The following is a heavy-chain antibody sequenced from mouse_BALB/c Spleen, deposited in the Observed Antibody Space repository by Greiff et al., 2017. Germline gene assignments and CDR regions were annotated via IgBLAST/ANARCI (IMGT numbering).Heavy chain of an antibody. V-gene: IGHV5-12-1*01. CDR2: ISSGGGST. J-gene: IGHJ1*01. CDR3: ARPSRDWYFDV. Sequence: EVQRVESGGGLVKPGGSLKLSCAASGFAFSSYDMSWVRQTPEKRLEWVAYISSGGGSTYYPDTVKGRFTISRDNAKNTLYLQMSSLKSEDTAMYYCARPSRDWYFDVWGAGTTVTVSS. CDR1: GFAFSSYD.